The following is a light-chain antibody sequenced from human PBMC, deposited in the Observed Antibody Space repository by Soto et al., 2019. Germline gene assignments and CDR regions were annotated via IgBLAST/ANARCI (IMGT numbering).Light chain of an antibody. CDR3: QQSYSRPIT. Sequence: DIQMAQSPSSLXAXXXXIXXXTFRASQSISSYLNWYQQKPGKAPKFLIYGASSLQSGVPSRFSGSGSGTDFTLTISSLQPEDFATYYCQQSYSRPITFGQGTRLEIK. CDR2: GAS. V-gene: IGKV1-39*01. J-gene: IGKJ5*01. CDR1: QSISSY.